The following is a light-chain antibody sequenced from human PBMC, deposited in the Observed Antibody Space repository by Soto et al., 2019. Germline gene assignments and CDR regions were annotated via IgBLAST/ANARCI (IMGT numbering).Light chain of an antibody. Sequence: AIRMTQSPSSLSASTGDRVTITCRASQGISSYLAWYQQKPGKAPKLLIYAASTLQSGVPSRFSGSGSGTDFTLTISCLQSEDFATYYCKQYYSYPFTFGPGTKWISN. CDR1: QGISSY. V-gene: IGKV1-8*01. CDR2: AAS. J-gene: IGKJ3*01. CDR3: KQYYSYPFT.